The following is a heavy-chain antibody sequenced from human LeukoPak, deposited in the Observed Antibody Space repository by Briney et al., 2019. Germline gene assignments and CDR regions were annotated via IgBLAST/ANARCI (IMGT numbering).Heavy chain of an antibody. CDR1: GYSFTSYW. Sequence: GESLKISCKGSGYSFTSYWTSWVRQMPGKGLEWMGRIDPSDSYTNYSPSFQGHVTISADKSISTAYLQWSSLKASDTAMYYCASVDDPGIAAAGEAYYYGMDVWGQGTTVTVS. J-gene: IGHJ6*02. CDR2: IDPSDSYT. D-gene: IGHD6-13*01. V-gene: IGHV5-10-1*01. CDR3: ASVDDPGIAAAGEAYYYGMDV.